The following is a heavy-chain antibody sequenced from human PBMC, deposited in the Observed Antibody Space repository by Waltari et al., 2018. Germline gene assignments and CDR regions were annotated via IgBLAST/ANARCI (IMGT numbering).Heavy chain of an antibody. CDR3: AKQLGKAFDI. D-gene: IGHD7-27*01. V-gene: IGHV3-30*18. CDR1: GFAFSSYG. Sequence: QVQLVESGGGVVQPGRSLRLSCAASGFAFSSYGRHWVRQAPGKGLEWVALISYDGDNKYYADSVKGRFTISRDNSKNTLYLQMNSLRAEDTAVYYCAKQLGKAFDIWGQGTMATVSS. CDR2: ISYDGDNK. J-gene: IGHJ3*02.